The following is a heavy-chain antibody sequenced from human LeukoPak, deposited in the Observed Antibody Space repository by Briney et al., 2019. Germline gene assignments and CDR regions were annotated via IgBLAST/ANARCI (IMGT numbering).Heavy chain of an antibody. J-gene: IGHJ5*02. D-gene: IGHD2-15*01. Sequence: PGGSLRLSCAASGFTFSSYSMNWVRQAPGKGLEGVASISSSSSYIYYADSVKGRFTISRDNAKNSLYLQMNSLRAEDTAVYYCARDPPISHCSGGSCYENWFDPWGQGTLVTVSS. CDR3: ARDPPISHCSGGSCYENWFDP. CDR1: GFTFSSYS. CDR2: ISSSSSYI. V-gene: IGHV3-21*01.